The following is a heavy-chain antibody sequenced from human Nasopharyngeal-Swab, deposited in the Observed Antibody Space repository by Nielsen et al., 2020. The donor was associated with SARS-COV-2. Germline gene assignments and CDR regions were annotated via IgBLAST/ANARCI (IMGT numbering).Heavy chain of an antibody. CDR2: IYYSGST. J-gene: IGHJ4*02. D-gene: IGHD6-19*01. Sequence: SETLSLTCTVSGGSISSSSYYWGWIRQPPGKGLEWIGSIYYSGSTYYNPSLKSRVTISVDPSKNQFSLKLSSVTAADTAVYYCANQWLGYFDYWGQGTLVTVSS. CDR3: ANQWLGYFDY. CDR1: GGSISSSSYY. V-gene: IGHV4-39*01.